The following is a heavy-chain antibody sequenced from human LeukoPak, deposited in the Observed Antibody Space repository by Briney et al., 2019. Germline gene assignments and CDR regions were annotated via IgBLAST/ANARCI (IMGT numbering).Heavy chain of an antibody. Sequence: SQTLSLTCAVSGGSISSGGYSWSWIRQPPGKGLEWIGYIYHSGSTYYNPSLKSRVTISVDTSNNQFSLKLNSVTAADTAVYYCARRTSGSSHFDYWGQGTLVTVSS. CDR3: ARRTSGSSHFDY. J-gene: IGHJ4*02. CDR1: GGSISSGGYS. CDR2: IYHSGST. D-gene: IGHD1-1*01. V-gene: IGHV4-30-2*01.